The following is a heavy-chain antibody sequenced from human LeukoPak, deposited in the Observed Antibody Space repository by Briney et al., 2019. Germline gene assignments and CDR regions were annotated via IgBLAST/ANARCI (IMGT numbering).Heavy chain of an antibody. J-gene: IGHJ6*02. CDR1: GGSFSGYY. CDR3: ARITYYDILTGYFYYYGMDV. D-gene: IGHD3-9*01. V-gene: IGHV4-34*01. Sequence: SETLSLTCAVYGGSFSGYYWSWIRQPPGKGLEWIGEINHSGSTNYNPSLKSRVAISVDTSKNQFSLKLSSVTAADTAVYYCARITYYDILTGYFYYYGMDVWGQGTTVTVSS. CDR2: INHSGST.